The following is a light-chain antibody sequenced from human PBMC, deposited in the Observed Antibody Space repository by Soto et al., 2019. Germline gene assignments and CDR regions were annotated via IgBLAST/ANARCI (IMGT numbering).Light chain of an antibody. Sequence: QSALTQPASVSGSPGQSITISCTGTSSDVGGYNYVSWYQQHPGKAPKLMIYDVSNRPSGVSNRFSGSKSGNTASLTISGLQPEDQADYYCSSYTSCSTLGVFGGGTKLTVL. J-gene: IGLJ2*01. CDR3: SSYTSCSTLGV. CDR2: DVS. V-gene: IGLV2-14*01. CDR1: SSDVGGYNY.